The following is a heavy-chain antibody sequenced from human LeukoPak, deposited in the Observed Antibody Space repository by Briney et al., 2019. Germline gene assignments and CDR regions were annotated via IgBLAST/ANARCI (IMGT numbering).Heavy chain of an antibody. Sequence: GGSLRLSCAASGFTFSRLAMTWVRQAPGKGPEWVSTISASGPYYAVAVRGRFTISRDNSRNTLSLQMDSLRAEDTAVYYCAKDHESDGYPCLDHWGLGTLVTVSS. J-gene: IGHJ4*02. CDR2: ISASGP. CDR3: AKDHESDGYPCLDH. D-gene: IGHD3-22*01. V-gene: IGHV3-23*01. CDR1: GFTFSRLA.